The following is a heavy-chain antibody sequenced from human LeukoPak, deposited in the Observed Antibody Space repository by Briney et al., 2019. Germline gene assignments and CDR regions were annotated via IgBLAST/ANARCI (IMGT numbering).Heavy chain of an antibody. CDR1: DYTCTSYG. CDR2: ISAYNGNT. Sequence: ASVKVSCKASDYTCTSYGISWVRQAPGQGLEWMGWISAYNGNTDYAQSLQGRVTMTIDTSTSTVYMELRSLRSDDTAVYYCARDVGRSYDLDYWGQGTLVTVSS. D-gene: IGHD3-16*01. V-gene: IGHV1-18*01. CDR3: ARDVGRSYDLDY. J-gene: IGHJ4*02.